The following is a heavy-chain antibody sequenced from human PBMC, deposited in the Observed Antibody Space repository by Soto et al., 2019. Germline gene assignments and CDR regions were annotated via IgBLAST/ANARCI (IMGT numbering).Heavy chain of an antibody. CDR2: INHSGST. CDR3: ARDLLTYYYDSSGYPTLSYYYYGMDV. D-gene: IGHD3-22*01. Sequence: SETLSLTCAVYGGSFSGYYWSWIRQPPGKGLEWIGEINHSGSTNYNPSLKSRVTISVDTSKNQFSLKLSSVTAADTAVYYCARDLLTYYYDSSGYPTLSYYYYGMDVWGQGTTVTVSS. V-gene: IGHV4-34*01. CDR1: GGSFSGYY. J-gene: IGHJ6*02.